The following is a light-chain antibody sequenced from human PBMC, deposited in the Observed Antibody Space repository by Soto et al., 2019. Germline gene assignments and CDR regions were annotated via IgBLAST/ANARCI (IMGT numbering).Light chain of an antibody. CDR3: QERNRWPRGT. Sequence: EVVLTQSPAPLSLSPGESATLSCRASQSVSVNFAWYQQKPGQAPRPLIYSASDRAPGIPARFSGRGSGTYFTLTISSLEPEDFAVYYCQERNRWPRGTFGGGTKVEIK. CDR1: QSVSVN. J-gene: IGKJ4*01. CDR2: SAS. V-gene: IGKV3-11*01.